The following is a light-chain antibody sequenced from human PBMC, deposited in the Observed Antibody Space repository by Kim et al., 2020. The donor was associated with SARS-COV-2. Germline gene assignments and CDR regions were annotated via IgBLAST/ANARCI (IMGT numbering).Light chain of an antibody. CDR1: QSGSNSY. V-gene: IGKV3-20*01. Sequence: PGERATLSCRASQSGSNSYLAWYQQKPGQAPRLLIYGASSRATGIPDRFSGSGSGTDFTFSISRLEPEDFAVYYCQQDGSSPLTFGGGTKVDIK. CDR3: QQDGSSPLT. CDR2: GAS. J-gene: IGKJ4*01.